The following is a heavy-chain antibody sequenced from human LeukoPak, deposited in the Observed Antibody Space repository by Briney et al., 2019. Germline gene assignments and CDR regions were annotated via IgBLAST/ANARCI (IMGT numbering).Heavy chain of an antibody. V-gene: IGHV4-34*01. CDR3: ARGRGRHHIVLVVYAPPNWFDP. CDR2: INHSGST. D-gene: IGHD2-8*02. Sequence: PSETLALTCSVYGGSFSGYYWSWIRQPPGKGLEWIGEINHSGSTNYNPSLKSRVTISVDTSKNQFSLTLSSVTAADTAVYYCARGRGRHHIVLVVYAPPNWFDPWGQGTLVTVSS. J-gene: IGHJ5*02. CDR1: GGSFSGYY.